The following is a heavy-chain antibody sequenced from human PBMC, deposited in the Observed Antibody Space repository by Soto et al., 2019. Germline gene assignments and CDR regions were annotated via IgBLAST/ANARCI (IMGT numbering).Heavy chain of an antibody. CDR3: ARDPRVYANNHYSYMDV. Sequence: QVQLVESGGGVVQPGRSLRLSCAASGFTFSSYGMHWVRQAPGKGLEWVAVIWYDGSNKYYADSVKGRFTISRDNSKNTLYLQMNSLRAEDTTVYYCARDPRVYANNHYSYMDVWGKGTTVTVSS. J-gene: IGHJ6*03. CDR2: IWYDGSNK. D-gene: IGHD2-8*01. V-gene: IGHV3-33*01. CDR1: GFTFSSYG.